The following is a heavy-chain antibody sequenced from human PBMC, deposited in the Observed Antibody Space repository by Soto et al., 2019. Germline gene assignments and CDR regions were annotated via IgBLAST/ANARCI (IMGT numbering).Heavy chain of an antibody. Sequence: QVQLVQSGAEVKKPGSSVKVSCKASGGTFSSYAISWVRQAPGQGREWMGGIIPIFGTANYAQKFQGRVTITADESTSTDYMEQSNLGTEDTAVYYCARIGHHTYRGTHRGDYWGQGTLVTVSS. V-gene: IGHV1-69*01. CDR3: ARIGHHTYRGTHRGDY. D-gene: IGHD1-26*01. CDR1: GGTFSSYA. J-gene: IGHJ4*02. CDR2: IIPIFGTA.